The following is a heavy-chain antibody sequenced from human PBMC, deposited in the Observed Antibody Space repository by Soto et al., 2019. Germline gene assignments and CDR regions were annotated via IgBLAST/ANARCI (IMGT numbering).Heavy chain of an antibody. CDR3: VRGGGGSYCSGGSCFLDY. V-gene: IGHV3-48*01. D-gene: IGHD2-15*01. CDR1: GFTFSSYS. Sequence: GGSLRLSCAASGFTFSSYSMNWVRQAPGKGLEWVSYISSSSSTIYYADSVKGRFTISRDNAKNMLYLQMNSLRAEDTAVYYCVRGGGGSYCSGGSCFLDYWGQGALVTVSS. CDR2: ISSSSSTI. J-gene: IGHJ4*02.